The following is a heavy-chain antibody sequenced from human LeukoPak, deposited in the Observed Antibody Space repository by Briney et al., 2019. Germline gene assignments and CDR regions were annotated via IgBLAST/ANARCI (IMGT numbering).Heavy chain of an antibody. CDR1: GFTFDDYA. Sequence: PGGSLRLSCAASGFTFDDYAMHCVRQAPGKGLERVSGISWNSGSIGYADSVKGRFTISRDNAKNSLYLQMNSLRAEDTALYYCAKDRYGGNSFIDYWGQGTLVTVSS. D-gene: IGHD4-23*01. V-gene: IGHV3-9*01. J-gene: IGHJ4*02. CDR2: ISWNSGSI. CDR3: AKDRYGGNSFIDY.